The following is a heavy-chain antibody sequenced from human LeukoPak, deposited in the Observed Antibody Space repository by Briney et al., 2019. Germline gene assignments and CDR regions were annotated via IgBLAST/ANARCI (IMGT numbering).Heavy chain of an antibody. CDR3: AHYDFWSGYLDAFDI. V-gene: IGHV4-38-2*02. D-gene: IGHD3-3*01. CDR2: IYHSGST. J-gene: IGHJ3*02. Sequence: PSETLSLTCTVSGYSISSGYYWGWIRQPPGKGLEWIGSIYHSGSTYYNPSLKSRVTISVDTSKNQFSLKLSSVTAADTAVYYCAHYDFWSGYLDAFDIWGQGTMATVSS. CDR1: GYSISSGYY.